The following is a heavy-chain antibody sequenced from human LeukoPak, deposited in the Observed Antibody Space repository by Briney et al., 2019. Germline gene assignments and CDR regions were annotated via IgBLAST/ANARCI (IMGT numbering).Heavy chain of an antibody. CDR3: ARVTIFGVDYYYYMDV. Sequence: PAGTLSLTCTVSGGSLSSYDWSWVRQPAGKGLEWIGRIYTSGSTNYNPDLTRGGTISVKKTKNKCSLKLSSVTAADTAVYYCARVTIFGVDYYYYMDVWGKGTTVTVSS. J-gene: IGHJ6*03. V-gene: IGHV4-4*07. CDR2: IYTSGST. D-gene: IGHD3-3*01. CDR1: GGSLSSYD.